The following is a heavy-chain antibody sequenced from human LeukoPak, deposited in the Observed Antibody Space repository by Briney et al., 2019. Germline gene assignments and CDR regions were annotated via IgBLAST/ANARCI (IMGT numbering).Heavy chain of an antibody. CDR3: ARGVMSSSWYQATGSFDY. V-gene: IGHV4-39*01. Sequence: PSEILSLTCTVSGGSISSSSYYWGWIRQPPGKGLEWIGSIYYSGSTYYNPSLKSRVTISVDTSKNQFSLKLSSVTAADTAVYYCARGVMSSSWYQATGSFDYWGQGTLVTVSS. D-gene: IGHD6-13*01. CDR1: GGSISSSSYY. J-gene: IGHJ4*02. CDR2: IYYSGST.